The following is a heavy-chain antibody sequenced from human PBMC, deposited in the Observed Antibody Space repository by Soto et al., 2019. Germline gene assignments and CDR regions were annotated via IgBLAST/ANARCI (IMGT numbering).Heavy chain of an antibody. D-gene: IGHD2-21*02. V-gene: IGHV3-9*01. J-gene: IGHJ4*02. CDR1: GFSFDDFV. CDR3: AKGVATAVPALDY. Sequence: GGSLRLSCVASGFSFDDFVMNWVRQRPGKGLEWVSSVSWNSGAKLYADSVKGRFAISRDSAKKSVYLQMNSLRPDDTAFYYCAKGVATAVPALDYWGQGTLVTVSS. CDR2: VSWNSGAK.